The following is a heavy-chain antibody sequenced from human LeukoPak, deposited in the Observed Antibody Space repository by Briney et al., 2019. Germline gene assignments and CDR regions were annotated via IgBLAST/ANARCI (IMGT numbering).Heavy chain of an antibody. CDR1: GYSFTSSW. CDR3: ARGSGSYHTAYMN. J-gene: IGHJ4*02. V-gene: IGHV5-51*01. CDR2: IYPGDSDT. D-gene: IGHD1-26*01. Sequence: GASLKISCEGSGYSFTSSWIGWVRQMPGKGLEWMGIIYPGDSDTRYSPSFQGQVTISADKSISTAYLQWSSLKASDTAMYYCARGSGSYHTAYMNWGQGSPVTVSS.